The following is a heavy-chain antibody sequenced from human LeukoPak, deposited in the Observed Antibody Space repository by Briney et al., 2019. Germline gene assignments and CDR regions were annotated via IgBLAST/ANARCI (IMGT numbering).Heavy chain of an antibody. CDR3: ARERVDYYYYYGMDV. D-gene: IGHD2-15*01. CDR2: IYYSGST. J-gene: IGHJ6*02. V-gene: IGHV4-59*01. Sequence: PSETLSLTCTVSGGSISSYYWSWIRQPPGKGLEWIGYIYYSGSTNYNPSLKSRVTISVDTSKNQFSLKLSSVTAADTAVYYCARERVDYYYYYGMDVWGQGTTVTVSS. CDR1: GGSISSYY.